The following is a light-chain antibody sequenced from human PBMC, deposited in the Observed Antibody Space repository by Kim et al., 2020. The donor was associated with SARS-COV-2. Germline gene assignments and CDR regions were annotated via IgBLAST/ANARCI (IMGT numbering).Light chain of an antibody. CDR3: QQYVNFVT. Sequence: SASVGDRVTISCQASQDIRKHLNWYQQKPGKAPKRLINDVSNLEIGVPSRFSGSGYGIYFTFTISSLQPEDVATYYCQQYVNFVTFGGGTKVDIK. V-gene: IGKV1-33*01. J-gene: IGKJ4*01. CDR1: QDIRKH. CDR2: DVS.